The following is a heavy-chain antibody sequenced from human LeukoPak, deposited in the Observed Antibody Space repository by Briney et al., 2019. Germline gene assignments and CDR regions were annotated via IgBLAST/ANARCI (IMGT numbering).Heavy chain of an antibody. CDR1: GGSINNYY. CDR3: ARHYLVVPAAVDWYFDL. CDR2: IYYSGYT. Sequence: PSETLSLTCSVSGGSINNYYWSWIRQPPGKGLEWIGYIYYSGYTNYNLSLKSRVTISVDTSKNQFSLKLSSVTAADTATYYCARHYLVVPAAVDWYFDLWGRGTLVTVSS. V-gene: IGHV4-59*08. J-gene: IGHJ2*01. D-gene: IGHD2-2*01.